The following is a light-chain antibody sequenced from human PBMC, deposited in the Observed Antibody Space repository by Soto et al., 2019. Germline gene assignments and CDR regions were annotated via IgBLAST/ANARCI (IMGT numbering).Light chain of an antibody. CDR1: RSDVGSRDS. Sequence: QSVLTXPASVSGSLGQSIAISCTGTRSDVGSRDSVSWYQHHPGKAPKLIIYDVNVRPSGVSHRFSGSKSGNTASLTISGLQAEDEADYSCASYTAANTLVFGGGTKLTVL. CDR3: ASYTAANTLV. CDR2: DVN. V-gene: IGLV2-14*03. J-gene: IGLJ3*02.